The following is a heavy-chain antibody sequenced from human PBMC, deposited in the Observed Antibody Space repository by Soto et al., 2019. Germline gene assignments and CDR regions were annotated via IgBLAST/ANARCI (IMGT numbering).Heavy chain of an antibody. CDR3: ARDIARAAAGTANWFDP. J-gene: IGHJ5*02. D-gene: IGHD6-13*01. Sequence: ASVKVSCKASGYTFTIYGISWVRQAPGQGLEWMGWISAYNGNTNYAQKLQGRVTMTTDTSTSTAYMELRSLRSDDTAVYYCARDIARAAAGTANWFDPWGQGTLVTVSS. CDR2: ISAYNGNT. CDR1: GYTFTIYG. V-gene: IGHV1-18*01.